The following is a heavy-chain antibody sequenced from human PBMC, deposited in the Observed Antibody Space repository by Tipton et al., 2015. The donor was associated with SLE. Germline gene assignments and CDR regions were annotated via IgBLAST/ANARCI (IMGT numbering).Heavy chain of an antibody. CDR2: ISSSGSTI. D-gene: IGHD1-26*01. Sequence: LSLTCTVSGDSISSGDYYWSWIRQAPGKGLEWVSYISSSGSTIYYADSVKGRFTISRDNAKNSLYLQMNSLRAEDTAVYYCAREGEGAIDYWGQGTLVTVSS. V-gene: IGHV3-11*04. J-gene: IGHJ4*02. CDR3: AREGEGAIDY. CDR1: GDSISSGDYY.